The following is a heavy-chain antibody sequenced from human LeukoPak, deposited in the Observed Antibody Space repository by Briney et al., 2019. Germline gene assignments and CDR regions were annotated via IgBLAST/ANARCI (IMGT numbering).Heavy chain of an antibody. CDR3: ARTWTFNRDGYNHYYFDY. CDR1: GGTFTSYA. Sequence: SVKVSCKASGGTFTSYAISWVRQAPGQGLEWMGGIIPIFGTANYAQKFQGRVTITADESTSTAYMELSSLRSEDTAVYYCARTWTFNRDGYNHYYFDYWGQGTLVTVSS. CDR2: IIPIFGTA. D-gene: IGHD5-24*01. V-gene: IGHV1-69*13. J-gene: IGHJ4*02.